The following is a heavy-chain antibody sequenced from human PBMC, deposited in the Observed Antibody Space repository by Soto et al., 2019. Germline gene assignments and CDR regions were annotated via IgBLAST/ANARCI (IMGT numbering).Heavy chain of an antibody. CDR1: GFTFSSHA. CDR3: AKDLFPDIVVFEAATPDWYFDL. CDR2: ISGSGGST. D-gene: IGHD2-15*01. J-gene: IGHJ2*01. V-gene: IGHV3-23*01. Sequence: EVQLLESGGGLVEPGGSLRLSCAASGFTFSSHAMSWVRQAPGKGLEWVSGISGSGGSTYNADSVKGRFTISRDNSKNTLLLEMNSLRAQDTAVYSCAKDLFPDIVVFEAATPDWYFDLWARGPLVTVSS.